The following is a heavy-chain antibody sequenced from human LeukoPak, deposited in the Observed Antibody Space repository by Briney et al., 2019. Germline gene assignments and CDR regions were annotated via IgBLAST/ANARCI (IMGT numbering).Heavy chain of an antibody. D-gene: IGHD2-2*01. J-gene: IGHJ4*02. CDR1: GGSIGIYY. CDR3: ARDQGYCSSTSCYAKYGFDY. V-gene: IGHV4-4*07. Sequence: PSETLSLTCTVSGGSIGIYYWNWIRQPAGKGLEWIGRIFTSGIANYNPSLKSRVTMSVDTSKNQFSLKLSSVTAADTAVYYCARDQGYCSSTSCYAKYGFDYWGQGTLVTVSS. CDR2: IFTSGIA.